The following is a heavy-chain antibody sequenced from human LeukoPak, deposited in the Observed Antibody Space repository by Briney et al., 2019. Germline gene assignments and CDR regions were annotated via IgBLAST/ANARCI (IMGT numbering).Heavy chain of an antibody. D-gene: IGHD6-19*01. CDR1: GVSISSYY. J-gene: IGHJ4*02. CDR3: ARQTMGIAVAEFDY. CDR2: IYYSGST. V-gene: IGHV4-59*08. Sequence: SETLSLTCTVSGVSISSYYWSWIRQPPGKGLEWIGYIYYSGSTNYNPSLKSRVTISVDTSKNQFSLKLSSVTAADTAVYYCARQTMGIAVAEFDYWGQGTLVTVSS.